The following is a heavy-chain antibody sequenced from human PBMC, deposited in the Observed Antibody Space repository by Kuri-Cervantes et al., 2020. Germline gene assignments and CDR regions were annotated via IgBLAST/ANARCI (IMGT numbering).Heavy chain of an antibody. CDR3: ARKLHYWYFDL. D-gene: IGHD1-26*01. V-gene: IGHV4-34*01. Sequence: ESLKISCAVSGGSISGGGYSWSWIRQPPGKGLEWIGEINHSGSTNYNPSLKSRVTISVDTSKNQFSLKLSSVTAADTAVYYCARKLHYWYFDLWGRGTLVTVSS. CDR2: INHSGST. CDR1: GGSISGGGYS. J-gene: IGHJ2*01.